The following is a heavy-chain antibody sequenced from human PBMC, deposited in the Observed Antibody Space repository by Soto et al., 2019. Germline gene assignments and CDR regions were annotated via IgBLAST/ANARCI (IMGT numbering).Heavy chain of an antibody. CDR1: GYTXTDYN. V-gene: IGHV1-2*02. J-gene: IGHJ6*02. Sequence: SXKVSYKASGYTXTDYNLDLVRQSPGQGLEWIGRINPLSGGTHFVQKFQGMLTISRDTSMSTAYMDLTRLRPEDTAIYYCAADAHRDDFWSSYPYYYYSMDAWGQGTTVTSP. CDR3: AADAHRDDFWSSYPYYYYSMDA. D-gene: IGHD3-3*01. CDR2: INPLSGGT.